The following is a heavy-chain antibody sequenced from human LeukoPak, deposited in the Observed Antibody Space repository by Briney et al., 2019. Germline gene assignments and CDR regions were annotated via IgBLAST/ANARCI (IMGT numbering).Heavy chain of an antibody. J-gene: IGHJ4*02. CDR3: AKDISNYYDSSGYLAR. CDR2: ISWNSGSI. Sequence: GGSLRLSCAASGFTFDDYAMHWVRQAPGKGLEWVSGISWNSGSIGYADSVKGRFTISRDNAKNSLYLQMNSLRAEDTALYYCAKDISNYYDSSGYLARWGQGTLVTVSS. V-gene: IGHV3-9*01. CDR1: GFTFDDYA. D-gene: IGHD3-22*01.